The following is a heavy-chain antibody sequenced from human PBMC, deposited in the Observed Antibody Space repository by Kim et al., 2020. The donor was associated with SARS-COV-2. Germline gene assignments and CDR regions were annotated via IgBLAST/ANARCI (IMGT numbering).Heavy chain of an antibody. J-gene: IGHJ4*02. CDR3: AKDNRRYYFDY. Sequence: GGSLRLSCAASGFFFAAYTMHWVRQAPGKGLEWVSLISWDGGSTYYADSVKGRFTISRDNSKNSLYLQMNSLRTEDTALYYCAKDNRRYYFDYWGQGTLVPVSS. CDR1: GFFFAAYT. CDR2: ISWDGGST. V-gene: IGHV3-43*01.